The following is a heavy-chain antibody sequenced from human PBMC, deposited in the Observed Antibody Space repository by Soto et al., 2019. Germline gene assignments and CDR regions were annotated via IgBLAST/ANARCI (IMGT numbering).Heavy chain of an antibody. CDR1: GGSISSSSYY. J-gene: IGHJ5*02. V-gene: IGHV4-39*01. Sequence: LSLTCTVSGGSISSSSYYWGWIRQPPGKGLEWIGSIYYSGSTYYNPSPKSRVTISVDTSKNQFSLKLSSVTAADTAVYYCARHHPQYYDFWSGYYPGCWFDPWGQGTLVTSPQ. D-gene: IGHD3-3*01. CDR3: ARHHPQYYDFWSGYYPGCWFDP. CDR2: IYYSGST.